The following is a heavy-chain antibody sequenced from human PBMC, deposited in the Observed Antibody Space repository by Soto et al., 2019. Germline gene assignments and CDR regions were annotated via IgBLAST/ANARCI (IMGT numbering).Heavy chain of an antibody. CDR1: GYTFTNYY. CDR2: INPSDGRT. Sequence: ASVKVSCKASGYTFTNYYIHWVRQAPGQGPEWMGIINPSDGRTTYTQKFQGRVTMIRDTSTSTVYKELSSLTSEDTAVYYCARVSGSYWPFDYWGQGTLVTVSS. J-gene: IGHJ4*02. CDR3: ARVSGSYWPFDY. D-gene: IGHD1-26*01. V-gene: IGHV1-46*01.